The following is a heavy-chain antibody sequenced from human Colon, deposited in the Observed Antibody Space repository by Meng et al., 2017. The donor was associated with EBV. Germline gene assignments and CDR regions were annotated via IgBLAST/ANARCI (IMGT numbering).Heavy chain of an antibody. V-gene: IGHV4-34*01. D-gene: IGHD2-15*01. CDR3: ASSDCSGGTCYLDC. J-gene: IGHJ4*02. CDR2: INHVGST. Sequence: QVQLQQWGAGLLKPSETLYLTCTVYGGSFSDSYWTWIRQPPGKGLEWIGEINHVGSTTYNPSLKSRVTISVDTSKNQFSLKLSSVTAADAAVYYCASSDCSGGTCYLDCWGQGTLVTVSS. CDR1: GGSFSDSY.